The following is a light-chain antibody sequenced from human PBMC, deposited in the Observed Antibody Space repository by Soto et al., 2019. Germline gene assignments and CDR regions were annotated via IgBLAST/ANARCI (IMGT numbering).Light chain of an antibody. J-gene: IGLJ1*01. Sequence: SVLTQPPSVSGSPGQSVAISCPGTSSVVGNYNRVSWYQQPPGTAPRLMIYDVSNRPSGVPDRFSGSKSGNTASLTISGLQADYEADYYCSSHTTSSTYVFGTGTKVTVL. CDR1: SSVVGNYNR. V-gene: IGLV2-18*02. CDR2: DVS. CDR3: SSHTTSSTYV.